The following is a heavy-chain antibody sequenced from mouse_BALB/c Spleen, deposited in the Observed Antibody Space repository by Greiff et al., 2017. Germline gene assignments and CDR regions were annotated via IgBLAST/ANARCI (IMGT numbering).Heavy chain of an antibody. V-gene: IGHV1-14*01. J-gene: IGHJ4*01. CDR2: INPYNDGT. Sequence: VQLQQSGPELVKPGASVKMSCKASGYTFTSYVMHWVKQKPGQGLEWIGYINPYNDGTKYNEKFKGKATLTSNKSSSTAYMELSSLTSEDSAVYYCGRYSYGDAMDYWGQGTSVTVSS. CDR1: GYTFTSYV. D-gene: IGHD2-12*01. CDR3: GRYSYGDAMDY.